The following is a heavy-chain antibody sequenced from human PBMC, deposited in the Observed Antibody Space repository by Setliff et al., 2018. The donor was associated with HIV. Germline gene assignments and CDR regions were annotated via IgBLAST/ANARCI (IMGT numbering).Heavy chain of an antibody. CDR1: GDSIRNDY. CDR3: ARGHEWLRN. Sequence: SETLSLTCTVSGDSIRNDYWTWIRQSPEKGLEWIAYISYTGGTNYNPSLKSRVTLSLDASRNQISLKLRSVIAADTAMYYCARGHEWLRNWGQGTLVTVSS. V-gene: IGHV4-59*01. D-gene: IGHD5-12*01. CDR2: ISYTGGT. J-gene: IGHJ4*02.